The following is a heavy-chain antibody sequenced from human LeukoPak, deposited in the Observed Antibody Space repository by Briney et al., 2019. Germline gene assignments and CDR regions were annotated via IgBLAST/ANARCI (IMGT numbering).Heavy chain of an antibody. CDR2: INPNSGGT. D-gene: IGHD3-3*01. Sequence: ASVKVSCKASGYTFTGYYMHWVRQAPGQGLEWMGRINPNSGGTNYAQKFQGRVTMTRDTSISTAYMKLSRLRSDDTAVYYCARVESYYDFWSGYYQRGGDFDYWGQGTLVTVSS. J-gene: IGHJ4*02. CDR3: ARVESYYDFWSGYYQRGGDFDY. V-gene: IGHV1-2*06. CDR1: GYTFTGYY.